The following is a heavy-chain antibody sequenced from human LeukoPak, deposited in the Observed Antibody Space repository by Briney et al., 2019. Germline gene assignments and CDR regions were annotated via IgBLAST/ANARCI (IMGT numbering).Heavy chain of an antibody. CDR1: GYTFTGYY. D-gene: IGHD6-13*01. CDR3: AGGLLSSSWYWFDP. CDR2: INPNSGGT. Sequence: ASVKVSCKASGYTFTGYYMHWVRQAPGQGLEWMGWINPNSGGTNYAQKFQGRVTMTRDTSISTAYMELSRLRSDDTAVYYCAGGLLSSSWYWFDPWGQGTLVTVSS. J-gene: IGHJ5*02. V-gene: IGHV1-2*02.